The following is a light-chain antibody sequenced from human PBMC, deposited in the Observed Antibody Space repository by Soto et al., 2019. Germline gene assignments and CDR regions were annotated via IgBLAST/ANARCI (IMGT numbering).Light chain of an antibody. J-gene: IGKJ4*01. CDR2: GAS. CDR3: QQYGSSPLT. CDR1: QSVSSSY. Sequence: EIVLTQSPGTLSLSPGERATLSCRASQSVSSSYLAWYQQKPGQAPRRLIYGASSRATGIPDRFSGSGSWTDFTLTISSLEPEDFAVYDCQQYGSSPLTFGGGTKVESK. V-gene: IGKV3-20*01.